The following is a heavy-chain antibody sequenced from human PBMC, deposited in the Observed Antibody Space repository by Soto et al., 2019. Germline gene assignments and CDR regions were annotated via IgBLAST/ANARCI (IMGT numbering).Heavy chain of an antibody. D-gene: IGHD6-19*01. CDR3: ARALARRDSSGWYWSIVTLVDY. CDR2: ISAYNGNT. J-gene: IGHJ4*02. Sequence: QVQLVQSGAEVKKPGASVKVSCKASGYTFTSYGISWVRQAPGQGLEWMGWISAYNGNTNYAQKLQGRVTMTTDTSTSTAYMELRSLRSDDTAVYYCARALARRDSSGWYWSIVTLVDYWDQGTLVTVSS. CDR1: GYTFTSYG. V-gene: IGHV1-18*01.